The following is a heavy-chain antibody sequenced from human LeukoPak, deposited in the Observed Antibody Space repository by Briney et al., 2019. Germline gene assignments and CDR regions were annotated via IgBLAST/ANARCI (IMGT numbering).Heavy chain of an antibody. D-gene: IGHD1-26*01. V-gene: IGHV3-21*01. CDR1: GFTFSSYS. CDR2: IISSSSYI. Sequence: GGSLRLSCAASGFTFSSYSMNWVRQAPGKGLEWVSSIISSSSYIYYADSVKGRFTISRDNAKNSLYLQMNSLRAEDTAVYYCARDEPSGSYNYWGQGTLVTVSS. J-gene: IGHJ4*02. CDR3: ARDEPSGSYNY.